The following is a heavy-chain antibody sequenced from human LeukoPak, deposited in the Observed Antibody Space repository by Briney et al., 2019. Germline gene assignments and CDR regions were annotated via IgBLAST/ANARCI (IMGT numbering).Heavy chain of an antibody. J-gene: IGHJ4*02. V-gene: IGHV3-23*01. CDR1: GFTFSTSA. CDR3: AKDFGPHYDFWSGYYFFDY. D-gene: IGHD3-3*01. Sequence: GGSLRLSCAASGFTFSTSAMSWVRQAPGKGLEWVSGISGSGGATYYADSVKGRFTISRDNSKNTLYLQMNSLRAEDTAVYYCAKDFGPHYDFWSGYYFFDYWGQGTLVTVSS. CDR2: ISGSGGAT.